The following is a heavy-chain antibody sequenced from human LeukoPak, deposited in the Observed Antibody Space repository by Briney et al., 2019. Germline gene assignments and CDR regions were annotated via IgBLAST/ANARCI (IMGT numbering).Heavy chain of an antibody. CDR3: AKDQIVVPAAFDY. J-gene: IGHJ4*02. Sequence: AGGSLRLSCAASGFTFRSYGMHWVRQAPGKGLEWVAFIRYDGSNKYYADSVKGRFTISRDNSKNTLYLQMNSLRAEDTAVYYCAKDQIVVPAAFDYWGQGTLVTVSS. CDR2: IRYDGSNK. D-gene: IGHD2-2*01. V-gene: IGHV3-30*02. CDR1: GFTFRSYG.